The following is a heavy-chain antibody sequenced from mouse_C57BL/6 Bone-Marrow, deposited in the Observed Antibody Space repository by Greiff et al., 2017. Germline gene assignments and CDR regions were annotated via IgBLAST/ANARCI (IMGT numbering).Heavy chain of an antibody. J-gene: IGHJ1*03. V-gene: IGHV2-5*01. D-gene: IGHD1-1*01. Sequence: VQLQQSGPGLVQPSQSLSITCTVPGFSLTSYGVHWVRQSPGTGLEWLGVIWRGGSTDYTAAFMSRLSITKDNSKGQVFCKMNSLQADDTAIYCCAITVVATDWYFDVWGTGTTVTVSS. CDR2: IWRGGST. CDR1: GFSLTSYG. CDR3: AITVVATDWYFDV.